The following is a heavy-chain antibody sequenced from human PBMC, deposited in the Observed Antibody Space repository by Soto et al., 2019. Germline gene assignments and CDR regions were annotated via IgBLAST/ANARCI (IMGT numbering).Heavy chain of an antibody. Sequence: QVQLQESGPGLVKPSQTLSLTCTVSGGSISSGGYYWSWIRQHPGKGLEWIGYIYYSGSTYYNPSLKSRVTISVDTSKNQFSLKLSSVTAADTAVYYCAREATDYDILTGYHYYFDYWGQGTLVTVSS. CDR3: AREATDYDILTGYHYYFDY. D-gene: IGHD3-9*01. CDR1: GGSISSGGYY. V-gene: IGHV4-31*03. CDR2: IYYSGST. J-gene: IGHJ4*02.